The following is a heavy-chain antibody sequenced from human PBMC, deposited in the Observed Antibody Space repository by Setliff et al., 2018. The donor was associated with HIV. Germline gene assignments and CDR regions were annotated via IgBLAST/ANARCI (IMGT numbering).Heavy chain of an antibody. V-gene: IGHV1-69*05. CDR1: GGTFSSYA. Sequence: WASVKVSCKASGGTFSSYAISWVRQAPGQGLEWMGGIIPIFGTANYAQKFQGRVTITTDESTSTAYMELSSLRSEDTAVYYCARVVGYCSGGSCYSGWYFDLWGRGTLVTVSS. J-gene: IGHJ2*01. CDR3: ARVVGYCSGGSCYSGWYFDL. CDR2: IIPIFGTA. D-gene: IGHD2-15*01.